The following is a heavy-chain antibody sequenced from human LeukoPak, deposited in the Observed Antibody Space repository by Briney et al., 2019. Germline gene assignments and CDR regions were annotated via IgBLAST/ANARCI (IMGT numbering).Heavy chain of an antibody. CDR2: IIPIFGTA. CDR1: GGTFSSYA. V-gene: IGHV1-69*05. D-gene: IGHD3-16*01. CDR3: ARDNSNDYAPSRFDP. Sequence: SVKVSCKASGGTFSSYAISWVRQAPGQGLEWMGRIIPIFGTANYAQKFQGRVTITTDESTSTAYMELSSLRSEDTAVYYCARDNSNDYAPSRFDPWGQGTLVTVSS. J-gene: IGHJ5*02.